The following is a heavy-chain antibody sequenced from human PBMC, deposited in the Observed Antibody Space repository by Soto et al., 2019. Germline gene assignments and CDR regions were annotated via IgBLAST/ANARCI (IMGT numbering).Heavy chain of an antibody. CDR1: GGSFSGYY. CDR3: ASGTTVTYKNHYYGMDV. V-gene: IGHV4-34*01. Sequence: SETLSLTCAVYGGSFSGYYWSWIRQPPGKGLEWIGEINHSGSTNYNPSLKSRVTISVDTSKNQFSLKLSSVTAADTAVYYCASGTTVTYKNHYYGMDVWGQGTTVTVSS. D-gene: IGHD4-17*01. CDR2: INHSGST. J-gene: IGHJ6*02.